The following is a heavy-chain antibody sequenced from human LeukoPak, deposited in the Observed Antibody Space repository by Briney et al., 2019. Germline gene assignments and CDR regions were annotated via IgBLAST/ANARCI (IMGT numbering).Heavy chain of an antibody. J-gene: IGHJ4*02. CDR3: ARGLGGDTDY. CDR1: GGSFSGYY. D-gene: IGHD3-10*01. Sequence: SETLSLTCAVYGGSFSGYYWSWIRQPPGKGLEWIGEINHSGSTNYNPSLKSRVTISVDTSKNQFSLKLSSVTAADTAVYYCARGLGGDTDYWGQGTQVTVSS. CDR2: INHSGST. V-gene: IGHV4-34*01.